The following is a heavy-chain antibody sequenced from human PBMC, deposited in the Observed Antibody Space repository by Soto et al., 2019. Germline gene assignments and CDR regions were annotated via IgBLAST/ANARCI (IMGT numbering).Heavy chain of an antibody. CDR3: ARDDGIATRRYYYYYHMDV. D-gene: IGHD6-6*01. V-gene: IGHV3-7*01. J-gene: IGHJ6*02. CDR2: IKQDGSER. CDR1: GFIFVSHW. Sequence: WGSLRLSCAALGFIFVSHWMSCVRHSPWKWREWVATIKQDGSERNYVDSVKGRFTISRDNAKNSLYLQMNSLRGEDTAVYYCARDDGIATRRYYYYYHMDVWGQGTTVTVSS.